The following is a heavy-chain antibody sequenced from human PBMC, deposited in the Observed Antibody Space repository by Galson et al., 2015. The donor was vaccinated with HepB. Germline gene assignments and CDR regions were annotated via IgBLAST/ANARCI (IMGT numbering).Heavy chain of an antibody. CDR1: GFTFNSCV. J-gene: IGHJ6*03. V-gene: IGHV3-23*01. CDR3: AKGRADSYYFDV. CDR2: ISGSGIST. Sequence: SLRLSCAASGFTFNSCVMNWVRQAPGKGLEWISAISGSGISTSYEESVKGRFTISRDNSKNTLYLQMSSLRAEDTALYYCAKGRADSYYFDVWGKGTTVTVSS.